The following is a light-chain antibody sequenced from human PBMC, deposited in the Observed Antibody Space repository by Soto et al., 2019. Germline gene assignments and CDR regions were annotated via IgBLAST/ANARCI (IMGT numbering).Light chain of an antibody. CDR3: QQYNNLWT. V-gene: IGKV3-15*01. Sequence: EIVMTQSPATLSVSPGETATLSCWASQSVSSNLAWYQQKPGQAPRLLIYGASTRATDIPARFSGSGSGTAFTLTIRSLQSDDFAVYSCQQYNNLWTFGQGTKVEIK. CDR1: QSVSSN. CDR2: GAS. J-gene: IGKJ1*01.